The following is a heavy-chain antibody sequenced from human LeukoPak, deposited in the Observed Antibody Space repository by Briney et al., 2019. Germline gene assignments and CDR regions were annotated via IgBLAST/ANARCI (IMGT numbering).Heavy chain of an antibody. J-gene: IGHJ4*02. CDR2: ITDIGVST. V-gene: IGHV3-23*01. D-gene: IGHD2-2*01. CDR3: ARIGVVPAAYAFDY. Sequence: GGSLRLSCAASGLTFSSYAMSWVRQAPGKGLEWVSTITDIGVSTYSADSVKGRFTISRDNSKNTLYLQMSSLRAEDTAVYYCARIGVVPAAYAFDYWGQGTLVTVSS. CDR1: GLTFSSYA.